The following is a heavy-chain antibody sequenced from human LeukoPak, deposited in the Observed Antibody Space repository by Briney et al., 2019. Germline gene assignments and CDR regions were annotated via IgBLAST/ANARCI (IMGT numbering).Heavy chain of an antibody. CDR2: IYYTGPT. Sequence: PPEALCLSCTVSGASISSGAHYWSWVRQHPGEGLECLGYIYYTGPTYYNTSLTSRVPISVDTSKNQFSLTLTPVTAADRAVYYCATKRSGISWYDYWGQETLVTASS. V-gene: IGHV4-31*03. CDR1: GASISSGAHY. CDR3: ATKRSGISWYDY. J-gene: IGHJ4*02. D-gene: IGHD3-3*01.